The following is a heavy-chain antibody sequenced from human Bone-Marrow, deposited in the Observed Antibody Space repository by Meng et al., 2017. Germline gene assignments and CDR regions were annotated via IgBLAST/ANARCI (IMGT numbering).Heavy chain of an antibody. V-gene: IGHV3-48*03. CDR3: ARDGSVDGYNYVDFDY. Sequence: GGSLRLSCEASGFTFSGYEMNWVRQAPGKGLEWVAYISSSGSTIYYADSVKGRFTISRDNAKNSLYLQMNSLRAEDTAVYYCARDGSVDGYNYVDFDYWAQGPLAT. CDR1: GFTFSGYE. CDR2: ISSSGSTI. D-gene: IGHD5-24*01. J-gene: IGHJ4*02.